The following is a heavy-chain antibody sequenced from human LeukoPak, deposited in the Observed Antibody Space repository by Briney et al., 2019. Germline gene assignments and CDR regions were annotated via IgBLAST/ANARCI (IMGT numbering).Heavy chain of an antibody. CDR2: IKQDGSEK. V-gene: IGHV3-7*01. CDR1: GFTFSSYW. J-gene: IGHJ6*03. CDR3: ARGPTMVRGDYYYYYMDV. Sequence: GGSLRLSCAASGFTFSSYWMSWVRQAPGKGLEWVANIKQDGSEKYYVDSVKGRFTISRDNAKNSLYLQMSSLRAEDTAVYYCARGPTMVRGDYYYYYMDVWGKGTTVTISS. D-gene: IGHD3-10*01.